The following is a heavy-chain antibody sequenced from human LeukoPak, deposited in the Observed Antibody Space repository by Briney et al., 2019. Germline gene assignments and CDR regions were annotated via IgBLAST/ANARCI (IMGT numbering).Heavy chain of an antibody. CDR2: IWYDGSNK. CDR1: GFTFSSYG. Sequence: GRSLRLSCAASGFTFSSYGMHWVRQAPGKGLEWVAVIWYDGSNKYYVDSVKGRFTISRDNSKNTLYLQMNSLRAEDTAVYYCARGKVEWWLNLDYWGQGTLVTVSS. J-gene: IGHJ4*02. V-gene: IGHV3-33*01. D-gene: IGHD2-15*01. CDR3: ARGKVEWWLNLDY.